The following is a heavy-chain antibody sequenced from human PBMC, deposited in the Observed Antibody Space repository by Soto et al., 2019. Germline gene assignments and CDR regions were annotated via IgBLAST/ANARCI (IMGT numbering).Heavy chain of an antibody. Sequence: ESLKLSCDGSGYSFTHYWIGWVRQISWKGLEWMGIIYPGDSDTRYSPSCQGQVNISADKSISTAYLQWSSLKASDTAMYYCARPASYGLPGDTWAKGCLVNVSA. CDR2: IYPGDSDT. D-gene: IGHD5-18*01. J-gene: IGHJ5*01. CDR3: ARPASYGLPGDT. V-gene: IGHV5-51*01. CDR1: GYSFTHYW.